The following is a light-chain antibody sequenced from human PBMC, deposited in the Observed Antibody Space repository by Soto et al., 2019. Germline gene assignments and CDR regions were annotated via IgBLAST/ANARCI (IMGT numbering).Light chain of an antibody. Sequence: QSVLTQPASVSGSPGQSITISCTGTSSDVGTYNLVSWYQQRPGKAPKLIISEGTRRPSGVFDRFSGSKSGNTASLSISGLQADDEADYYCCAYAGNSRYVFGTGTKLTVL. CDR3: CAYAGNSRYV. CDR1: SSDVGTYNL. CDR2: EGT. J-gene: IGLJ1*01. V-gene: IGLV2-23*01.